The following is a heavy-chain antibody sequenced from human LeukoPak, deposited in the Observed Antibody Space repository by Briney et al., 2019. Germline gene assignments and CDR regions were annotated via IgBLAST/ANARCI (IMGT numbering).Heavy chain of an antibody. CDR3: ARDDSSSWHGYYSQH. D-gene: IGHD6-13*01. CDR1: GFTFSSYA. CDR2: ISYDGSNK. V-gene: IGHV3-30-3*01. Sequence: GRSLRLSCAASGFTFSSYAMHWVRQAPGKGLEWVAVISYDGSNKYYADSVKGRFTISRDNSKNTLYLQMNSLRAEDTAVYYCARDDSSSWHGYYSQHWGQGTLVTVSS. J-gene: IGHJ1*01.